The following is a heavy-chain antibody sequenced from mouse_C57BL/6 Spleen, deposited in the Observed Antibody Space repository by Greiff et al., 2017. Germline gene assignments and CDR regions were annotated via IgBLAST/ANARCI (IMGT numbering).Heavy chain of an antibody. V-gene: IGHV1-82*01. D-gene: IGHD1-1*01. J-gene: IGHJ4*01. CDR3: ARSSTVYAMDY. CDR1: GYAFSSSW. Sequence: QVQLQQSGPELVKPGASVKISCKASGYAFSSSWMNWAKQRPGKGLEWIGRIYPGDGDTNYNGKFKGKATLTADKSSSTAYMQLSSLTSEDSAVYFCARSSTVYAMDYWGQGTSVTVSS. CDR2: IYPGDGDT.